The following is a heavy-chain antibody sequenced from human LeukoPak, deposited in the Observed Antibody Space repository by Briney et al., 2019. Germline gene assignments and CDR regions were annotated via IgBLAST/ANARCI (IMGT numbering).Heavy chain of an antibody. Sequence: GGSLRLSCAASGFTFSSYAMTWVRQAPGKGLEWVSTISGSGGNTYYTGSVRGRFTISRDNSKNTLYLQMNSLRAEDTALYYCAKDAVGNSGSYYYWGQGTLVTVSP. V-gene: IGHV3-23*01. D-gene: IGHD1-26*01. CDR3: AKDAVGNSGSYYY. J-gene: IGHJ4*02. CDR1: GFTFSSYA. CDR2: ISGSGGNT.